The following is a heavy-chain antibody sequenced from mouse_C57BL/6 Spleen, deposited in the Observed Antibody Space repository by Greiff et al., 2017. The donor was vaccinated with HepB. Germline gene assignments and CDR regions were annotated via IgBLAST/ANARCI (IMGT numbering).Heavy chain of an antibody. V-gene: IGHV5-17*01. CDR2: ISSGSSTI. CDR1: GFTFSDYG. D-gene: IGHD4-1*01. CDR3: ANNWDVAWFAY. Sequence: EVKVEESGGGLVKPGGSLKLSCAASGFTFSDYGMHWVRQAPEKGLEWVAYISSGSSTIYYADTVKGRFTISRDNAKNTLFLQMTSLRSEDTAMYYCANNWDVAWFAYWGQGTLVTVSA. J-gene: IGHJ3*01.